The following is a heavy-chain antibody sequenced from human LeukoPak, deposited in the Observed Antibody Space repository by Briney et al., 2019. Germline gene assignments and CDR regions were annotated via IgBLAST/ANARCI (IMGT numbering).Heavy chain of an antibody. CDR3: AKDQPVTTIGPYYFDY. V-gene: IGHV3-23*01. D-gene: IGHD4-17*01. CDR1: GYTFSSYA. J-gene: IGHJ4*02. CDR2: IRGSGGST. Sequence: GGSLRLSCAASGYTFSSYAMSWVRQAPGKGLEWVSAIRGSGGSTYYADSVKGRFTISRDNSKNTLYLQMNSLRAEDTAVYYCAKDQPVTTIGPYYFDYWGQGTLVTVYS.